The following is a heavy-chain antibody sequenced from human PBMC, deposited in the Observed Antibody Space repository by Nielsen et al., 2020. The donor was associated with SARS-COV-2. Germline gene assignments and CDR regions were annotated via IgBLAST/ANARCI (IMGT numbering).Heavy chain of an antibody. J-gene: IGHJ4*02. CDR1: GFTFDDYA. Sequence: GGSLRLSCAASGFTFDDYAMHWVRQAPGKGLEWVSGISWNSGSIGYADSVKGRFTISRDNAKNSLYLQMNSLRAEDTALYYCATLPAAAVDTGVYWGQGTLVTVSS. CDR2: ISWNSGSI. V-gene: IGHV3-9*01. CDR3: ATLPAAAVDTGVY. D-gene: IGHD6-13*01.